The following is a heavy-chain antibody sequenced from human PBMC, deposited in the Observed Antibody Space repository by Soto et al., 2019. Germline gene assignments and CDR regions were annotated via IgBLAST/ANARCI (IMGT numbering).Heavy chain of an antibody. Sequence: EVQLVESGGGLVQPGRSLRLSCAASGFTFDDYAMHWVRQAPGKGLEWVSGISWNSGSIGYADSVKGRFTISRDNAKNSLYLQMTSLRAEDTALYYCAKGVSYYDILTRYFQHWGQGTLVTVSS. CDR3: AKGVSYYDILTRYFQH. V-gene: IGHV3-9*01. D-gene: IGHD3-9*01. CDR2: ISWNSGSI. CDR1: GFTFDDYA. J-gene: IGHJ1*01.